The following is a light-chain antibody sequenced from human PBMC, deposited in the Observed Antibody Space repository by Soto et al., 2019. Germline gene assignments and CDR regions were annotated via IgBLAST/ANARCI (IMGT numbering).Light chain of an antibody. CDR3: LQYNGYPYT. Sequence: DIQMTQSPSTLSAFVGDRVTITCRASQSISGWLAWYQQKPGKAPKFLIYDASSLEGGVPSRFSGSGSGTEFTLTISSPQPDDFATYYCLQYNGYPYTFGGGTKLEIK. V-gene: IGKV1-5*01. CDR1: QSISGW. J-gene: IGKJ2*01. CDR2: DAS.